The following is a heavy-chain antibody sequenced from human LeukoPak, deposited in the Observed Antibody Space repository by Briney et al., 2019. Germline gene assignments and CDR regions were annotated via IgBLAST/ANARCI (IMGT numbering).Heavy chain of an antibody. Sequence: ASVKVSCKASGYTFTSYYIHWVRQAPGQELEWMGIINPSAGSTRYAQKFQGRVTMTRDTSTNTVYMELSSLRSEDTAVYYCARGDYYDSSGYSHTDYWGQGTLVTVSS. CDR3: ARGDYYDSSGYSHTDY. V-gene: IGHV1-46*01. J-gene: IGHJ4*02. CDR2: INPSAGST. CDR1: GYTFTSYY. D-gene: IGHD3-22*01.